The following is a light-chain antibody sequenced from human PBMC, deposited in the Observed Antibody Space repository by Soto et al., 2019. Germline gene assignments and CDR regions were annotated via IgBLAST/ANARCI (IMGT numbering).Light chain of an antibody. CDR1: SRDVGGYNY. CDR3: YSYTNNNTPL. CDR2: EVT. Sequence: QSVLTQPASVSGSPGQSISISCTGTSRDVGGYNYVSWYQQHPGKAPKLLIYEVTNRPSGVSNRFSGSKSGNTASLTISGLQAEYEADYYCYSYTNNNTPLFGGGTKLTVL. J-gene: IGLJ3*02. V-gene: IGLV2-14*01.